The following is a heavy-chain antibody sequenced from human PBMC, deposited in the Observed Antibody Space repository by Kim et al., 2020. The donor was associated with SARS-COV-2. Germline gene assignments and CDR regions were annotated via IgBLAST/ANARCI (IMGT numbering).Heavy chain of an antibody. D-gene: IGHD1-26*01. V-gene: IGHV3-23*01. Sequence: DAVKGRFAISRDNSKNMLYLELNSLRAEDTALYYCARGQGGADTWLEPFDVWGQGTLVTVSS. CDR3: ARGQGGADTWLEPFDV. J-gene: IGHJ3*01.